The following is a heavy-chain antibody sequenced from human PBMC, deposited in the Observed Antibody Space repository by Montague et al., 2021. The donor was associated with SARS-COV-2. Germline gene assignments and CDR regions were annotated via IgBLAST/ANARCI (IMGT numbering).Heavy chain of an antibody. V-gene: IGHV1-24*01. Sequence: SVKVSCKVPGYTLTELSMHWVRQAPGNGLEWMGGFDPEDGETIYAQKFQGRVTMTEDTSTDTAYMELSSLRSEDTAVYYCATTRDVVTARGYMDVWGKGTTVAVSS. CDR1: GYTLTELS. CDR3: ATTRDVVTARGYMDV. D-gene: IGHD5-18*01. CDR2: FDPEDGET. J-gene: IGHJ6*03.